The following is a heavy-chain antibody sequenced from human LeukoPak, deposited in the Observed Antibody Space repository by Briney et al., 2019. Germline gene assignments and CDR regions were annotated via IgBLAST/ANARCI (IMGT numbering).Heavy chain of an antibody. D-gene: IGHD3-22*01. V-gene: IGHV4-59*12. CDR1: GGSISSYY. Sequence: SETLSLTCTVSGGSISSYYWSWIRQPPGKGLEWIGYIYYSGSTNYNPSLKSRVTMSVDTSKNQFSLRLSSVTAADTAVYYCASWYYDSSGYRFDYWGQGTLVTVSS. CDR2: IYYSGST. J-gene: IGHJ4*02. CDR3: ASWYYDSSGYRFDY.